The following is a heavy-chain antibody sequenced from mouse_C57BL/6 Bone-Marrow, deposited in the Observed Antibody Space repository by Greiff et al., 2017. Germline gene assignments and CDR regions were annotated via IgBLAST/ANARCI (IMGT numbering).Heavy chain of an antibody. CDR1: GFTFSDYG. V-gene: IGHV5-17*01. CDR3: ARRSYAMDY. Sequence: EVKLLESGGGLVKPGGSLKLSCAASGFTFSDYGMHWVRQAPEKGLEWVAYISPDSGTIYYAAQLKGRFTISRDNAKNTLLLQMTSLGAEDTAMYYCARRSYAMDYWGQGTSVTVSS. CDR2: ISPDSGTI. J-gene: IGHJ4*01.